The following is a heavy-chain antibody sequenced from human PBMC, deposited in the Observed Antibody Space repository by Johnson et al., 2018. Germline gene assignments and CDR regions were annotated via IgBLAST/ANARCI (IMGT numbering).Heavy chain of an antibody. CDR1: GFTFSSYA. CDR3: AKTQYYDVLTGRVSRGLYMDV. V-gene: IGHV3-30-3*01. J-gene: IGHJ6*03. Sequence: QVQLQESGGGVVQPGRSXRLSCAASGFTFSSYAMHWVRQAPGTGLEWVAVISYDGSNKYYADSVKGRFTISKDNSKNTLSLQMNSLRAEDTAIYYCAKTQYYDVLTGRVSRGLYMDVWGKGTTVTVSS. D-gene: IGHD3-9*01. CDR2: ISYDGSNK.